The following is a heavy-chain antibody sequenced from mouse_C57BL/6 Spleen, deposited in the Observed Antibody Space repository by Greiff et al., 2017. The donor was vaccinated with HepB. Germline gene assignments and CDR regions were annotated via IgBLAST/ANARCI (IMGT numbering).Heavy chain of an antibody. CDR2: IYPSDSET. Sequence: QVQLQQPGAELVRPGSSVKLSCKASGYTFTSYWMDWVKQRPGQGLEWIGDIYPSDSETHYNQKFKDKATLTVDKSSSTAYMQLSSLTSEDSAVYYCARDYYDSSSYYAMDYWGQGTSVTVSA. J-gene: IGHJ4*01. CDR1: GYTFTSYW. CDR3: ARDYYDSSSYYAMDY. D-gene: IGHD1-1*01. V-gene: IGHV1-61*01.